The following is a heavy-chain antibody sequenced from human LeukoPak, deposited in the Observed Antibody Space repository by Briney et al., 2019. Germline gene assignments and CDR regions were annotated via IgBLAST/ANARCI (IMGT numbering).Heavy chain of an antibody. D-gene: IGHD3-10*01. Sequence: GASVKVSCKASGGTFSSYAISWVRQAPGQGLEWMGGIIPIFGTANYAQKFQGRVTITADESTSTAYMELSSLRSEDTAVYYCARDTEITMVRGANFDYWGQGTLVTVSS. CDR3: ARDTEITMVRGANFDY. V-gene: IGHV1-69*13. CDR2: IIPIFGTA. CDR1: GGTFSSYA. J-gene: IGHJ4*02.